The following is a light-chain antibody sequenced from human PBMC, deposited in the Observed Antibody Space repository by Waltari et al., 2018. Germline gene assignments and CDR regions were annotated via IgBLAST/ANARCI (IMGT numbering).Light chain of an antibody. CDR2: EDN. CDR1: SSNIGNNY. J-gene: IGLJ1*01. V-gene: IGLV1-51*01. CDR3: ATWDSSLSAYV. Sequence: QSVLTQPPSVSAAPRQKVTISCSGSSSNIGNNYVSWYQQFPGTAPKLHIYEDNERPSGIPDRFAGSKAATSATRAITGLQTGDEADYHCATWDSSLSAYVFGTGTKVSVL.